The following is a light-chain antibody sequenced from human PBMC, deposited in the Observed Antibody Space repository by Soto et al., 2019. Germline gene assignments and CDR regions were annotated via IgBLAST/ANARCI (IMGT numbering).Light chain of an antibody. Sequence: DIQMTQSPSTLSASVGDRVTITCRASQSISTWLAWYQHKPGKAPRLLIYEASSLERGVPSRFRGSGSGTAFTLTITSLQADDFATYYCRQYDSYRSFGLGTRVEIK. CDR2: EAS. J-gene: IGKJ1*01. CDR3: RQYDSYRS. V-gene: IGKV1-5*03. CDR1: QSISTW.